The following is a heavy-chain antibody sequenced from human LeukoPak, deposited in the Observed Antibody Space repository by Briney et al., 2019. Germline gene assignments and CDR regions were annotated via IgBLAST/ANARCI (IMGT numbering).Heavy chain of an antibody. CDR1: GGSFSGYY. CDR2: INHSGST. CDR3: ARVRAYCGGDCYPSPIDY. V-gene: IGHV4-34*01. J-gene: IGHJ4*02. Sequence: SETLSLTCAVYGGSFSGYYWSWIRQPPGKGLEWIGEINHSGSTNYNPSLKSRVTISVDTSKNQFSLKLSSVTAADTAVYYCARVRAYCGGDCYPSPIDYWGQGTLVTVSS. D-gene: IGHD2-21*02.